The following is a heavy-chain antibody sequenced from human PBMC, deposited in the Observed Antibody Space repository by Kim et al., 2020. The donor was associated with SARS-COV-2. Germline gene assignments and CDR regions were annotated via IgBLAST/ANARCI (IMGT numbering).Heavy chain of an antibody. CDR2: IWYDGTKK. CDR3: ARATVVVVVDPPPDLGLSELHFDP. Sequence: GGSLILSCTASGFPFNNYGIHWVRQAPGKGLEWVAVIWYDGTKKFYADSVKGRFTISRDNSKNTVYLQMDSLRVEDTAVYYCARATVVVVVDPPPDLGLSELHFDPWGQGTLVTVSS. D-gene: IGHD2-15*01. V-gene: IGHV3-33*01. J-gene: IGHJ5*02. CDR1: GFPFNNYG.